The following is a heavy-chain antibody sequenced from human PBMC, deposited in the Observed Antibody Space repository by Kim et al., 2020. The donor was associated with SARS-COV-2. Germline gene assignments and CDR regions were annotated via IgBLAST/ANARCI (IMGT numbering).Heavy chain of an antibody. Sequence: YYADSVKGRFTISRDNAKNSLYLQMNSLRAEDTAVYYCTVTGSGSDAFDIWGQGTMVTVSS. V-gene: IGHV3-21*01. D-gene: IGHD3-10*01. CDR3: TVTGSGSDAFDI. J-gene: IGHJ3*02.